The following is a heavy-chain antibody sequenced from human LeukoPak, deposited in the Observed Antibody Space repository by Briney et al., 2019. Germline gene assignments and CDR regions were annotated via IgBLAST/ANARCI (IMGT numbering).Heavy chain of an antibody. Sequence: ASVKVSCKASGYTFTGYYMHWVRQAPGQGPEWMGWINPNIGVTNYAQKFQGRVTMTRDTSISTAYMELSRLRSDDTAIYYCARAXWDXXDVWGQXTMVTVSS. J-gene: IGHJ3*01. CDR1: GYTFTGYY. V-gene: IGHV1-2*02. CDR2: INPNIGVT. CDR3: ARAXWDXXDV.